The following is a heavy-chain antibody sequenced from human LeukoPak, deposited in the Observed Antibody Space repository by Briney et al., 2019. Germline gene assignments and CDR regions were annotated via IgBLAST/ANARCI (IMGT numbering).Heavy chain of an antibody. CDR1: GFTFSSYS. Sequence: GSLRLSCAASGFTFSSYSMNWVRQAPGKGLEWVSPISSSSSYIYYADSVKGRFTISRDNAKNSLYLQMNSLRAEDTAVYYCARAVPSTYYYDSSGYPDYWGQGTLVTVSS. D-gene: IGHD3-22*01. V-gene: IGHV3-21*01. J-gene: IGHJ4*02. CDR3: ARAVPSTYYYDSSGYPDY. CDR2: ISSSSSYI.